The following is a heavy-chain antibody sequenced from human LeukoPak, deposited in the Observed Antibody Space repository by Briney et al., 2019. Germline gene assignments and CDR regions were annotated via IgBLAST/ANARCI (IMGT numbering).Heavy chain of an antibody. CDR1: GFTFSSYA. CDR2: ISGSGGST. V-gene: IGHV3-23*01. D-gene: IGHD6-13*01. CDR3: AKDLREAAAGSTDY. Sequence: GGSLRLSCAASGFTFSSYAMSWVRQAPGKGLEWVSAISGSGGSTYYADSVKGRFTISRDNSKNTLYLQMNGLRAEDTAVYYCAKDLREAAAGSTDYWGQGTLVTVSS. J-gene: IGHJ4*02.